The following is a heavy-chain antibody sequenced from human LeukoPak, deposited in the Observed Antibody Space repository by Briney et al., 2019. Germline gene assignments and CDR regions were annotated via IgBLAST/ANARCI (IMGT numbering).Heavy chain of an antibody. CDR3: ARGVAARY. CDR2: IYQSGST. J-gene: IGHJ4*02. V-gene: IGHV4-4*02. CDR1: GGSISSSNW. D-gene: IGHD6-6*01. Sequence: SGTLSLTCAVSGGSISSSNWWNWVRQPPGKGLEWVGEIYQSGSTYYNPSLKSRVTMSVDTSKNQFSLNLNSVTAADTAVYYCARGVAARYWGQGTLVTVSS.